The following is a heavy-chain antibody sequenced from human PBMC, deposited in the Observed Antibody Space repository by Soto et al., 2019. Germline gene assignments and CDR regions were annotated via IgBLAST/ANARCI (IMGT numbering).Heavy chain of an antibody. J-gene: IGHJ4*02. Sequence: EVQLLESGGGLVQPGGSLRLSCAASGFTFSTYAMSWVRQAPRKGLEWGSAISGNGGDYTYYADYVKGRFTISRDNSKNTMYLQMNSLRAEDTAVYYCVPLCRYCSTTTPSWGQGTLVTVSS. CDR3: VPLCRYCSTTTPS. CDR2: ISGNGGDYT. CDR1: GFTFSTYA. D-gene: IGHD2-2*01. V-gene: IGHV3-23*01.